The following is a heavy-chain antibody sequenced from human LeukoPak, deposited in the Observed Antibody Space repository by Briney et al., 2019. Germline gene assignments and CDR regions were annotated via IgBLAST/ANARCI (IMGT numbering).Heavy chain of an antibody. V-gene: IGHV3-23*01. J-gene: IGHJ4*02. CDR3: AKDQTLEVVTAIPLDY. Sequence: GGSLRLSCAASGFTFNSYAMNWVRQAPGKGLEWVSAISGSGGSTYYADSVKGRFTISRDNSKNTLYLQMNSLRAEDTAVYYCAKDQTLEVVTAIPLDYWGQGTLVTVSS. CDR2: ISGSGGST. CDR1: GFTFNSYA. D-gene: IGHD2-21*02.